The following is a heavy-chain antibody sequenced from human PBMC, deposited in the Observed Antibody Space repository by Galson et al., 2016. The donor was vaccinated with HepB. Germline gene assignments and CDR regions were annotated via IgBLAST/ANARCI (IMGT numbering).Heavy chain of an antibody. D-gene: IGHD2-15*01. CDR2: ISNDGIRK. J-gene: IGHJ3*02. V-gene: IGHV3-30-3*01. CDR1: GFTFSSYA. CDR3: ARGSGSVGEGDALDI. Sequence: LRLSCAATGFTFSSYAMHWVRQGPGKGLEWVAVISNDGIRKYFAGSVRGRITITRDNSKDTLYLEMNSLRAEDTARYYCARGSGSVGEGDALDIWGQGTMVTVSS.